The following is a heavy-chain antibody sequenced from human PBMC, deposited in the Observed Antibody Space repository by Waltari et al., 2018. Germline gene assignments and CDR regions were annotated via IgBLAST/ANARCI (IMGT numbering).Heavy chain of an antibody. CDR3: ARDKGGSMYYLDY. J-gene: IGHJ4*02. CDR2: IWFDGSYK. Sequence: QVHLLESGGGLVQPGGSLRLSCVASEFTFSYYGMHWVRQAPGKGLGWVAVIWFDGSYKYYSEFVKGRFTISRDNSKNTLYLQMNGLRAEDTAIYYCARDKGGSMYYLDYWGQGTLVTVSS. CDR1: EFTFSYYG. V-gene: IGHV3-33*01. D-gene: IGHD3-10*01.